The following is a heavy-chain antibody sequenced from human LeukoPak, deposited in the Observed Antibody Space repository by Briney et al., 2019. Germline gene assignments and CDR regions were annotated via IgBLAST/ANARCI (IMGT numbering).Heavy chain of an antibody. Sequence: GGSLRLSCTASGFTFGDYAMSWVRQAPGKGLEWVGFIRSKAYGGTTEYAASVKGRFTISRDDSKSIAYLQMNSLKTEDTAVYYCTRRGRAARRFDYWGQGTLVTVSS. CDR1: GFTFGDYA. CDR2: IRSKAYGGTT. CDR3: TRRGRAARRFDY. V-gene: IGHV3-49*04. J-gene: IGHJ4*02. D-gene: IGHD6-6*01.